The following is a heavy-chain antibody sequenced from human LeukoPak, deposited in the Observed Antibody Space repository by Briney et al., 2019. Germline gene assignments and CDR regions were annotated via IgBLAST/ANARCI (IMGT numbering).Heavy chain of an antibody. Sequence: GGSLRLSCAASGFTFSSYSMNWVRQTPGKGLEWVSSISSGSSYIYYADSVKGRFTISRDNSKNTLYLQMNSLRAEDTAVYYCARASVTEADHFDYWGQGTLVTVSS. CDR1: GFTFSSYS. CDR2: ISSGSSYI. V-gene: IGHV3-21*01. D-gene: IGHD2-21*02. CDR3: ARASVTEADHFDY. J-gene: IGHJ4*02.